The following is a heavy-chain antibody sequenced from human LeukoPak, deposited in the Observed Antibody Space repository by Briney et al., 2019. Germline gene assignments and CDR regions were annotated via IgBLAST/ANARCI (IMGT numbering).Heavy chain of an antibody. CDR2: MNIDGSVK. D-gene: IGHD1-26*01. Sequence: GGSLRLSCAASGFTFSNYWMGWVRQAPGKRPEWVANMNIDGSVKYYADSVKGRFSISGDNARNSVYLQMASLRVEDTAVYYCARDPVEWELLLDYWGQGTLVTVSS. CDR3: ARDPVEWELLLDY. V-gene: IGHV3-7*01. CDR1: GFTFSNYW. J-gene: IGHJ4*02.